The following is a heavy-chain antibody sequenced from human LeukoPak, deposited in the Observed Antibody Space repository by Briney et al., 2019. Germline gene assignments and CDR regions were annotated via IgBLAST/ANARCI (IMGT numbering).Heavy chain of an antibody. D-gene: IGHD2-2*02. J-gene: IGHJ4*02. CDR3: ARVVPAAIGGGFDY. Sequence: SETLSLTSTVPGGSITIGDYYWSWIRQPPGKGLVWLGYIYYSGSTYYNPSLKRRVTISVETSKNQFSLKLSCVTGADTAVYYCARVVPAAIGGGFDYWGQGTLVTVSS. V-gene: IGHV4-30-4*01. CDR1: GGSITIGDYY. CDR2: IYYSGST.